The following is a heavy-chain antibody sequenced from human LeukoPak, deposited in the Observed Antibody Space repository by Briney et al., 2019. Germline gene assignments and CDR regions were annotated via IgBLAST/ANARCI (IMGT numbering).Heavy chain of an antibody. CDR3: ARGYGRFDY. CDR1: GFTFGSYW. J-gene: IGHJ4*02. CDR2: IKQDGSEK. D-gene: IGHD3-16*01. V-gene: IGHV3-7*01. Sequence: GGSLRLSCAASGFTFGSYWMSWVRQAPGKGLEWVANIKQDGSEKYYVDSVKGRFTISRDNAKNSLYLQMNSLRAEDTAVYYCARGYGRFDYWGQGTLVTVSS.